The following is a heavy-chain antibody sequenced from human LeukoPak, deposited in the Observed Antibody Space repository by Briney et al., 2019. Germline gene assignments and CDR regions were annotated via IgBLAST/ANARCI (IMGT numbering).Heavy chain of an antibody. CDR3: AKERTQTTSFDY. CDR1: GFTVSSNY. V-gene: IGHV3-53*01. Sequence: PGGSLRLSCAASGFTVSSNYMSWVRQAPGKGLEWVSVIYSGGSTYYADSVKGRFTISRDNSKNTLYLQMNRLRAEDTAVYYCAKERTQTTSFDYWGQGTLVTVSS. D-gene: IGHD2/OR15-2a*01. CDR2: IYSGGST. J-gene: IGHJ4*02.